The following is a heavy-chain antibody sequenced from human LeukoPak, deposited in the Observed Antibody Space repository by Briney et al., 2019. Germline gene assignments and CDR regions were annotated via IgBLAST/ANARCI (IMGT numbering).Heavy chain of an antibody. CDR1: GFTFSTFS. V-gene: IGHV3-48*01. J-gene: IGHJ4*02. CDR3: APLGEYSTSSGPFDY. CDR2: ISSSSSTI. D-gene: IGHD6-6*01. Sequence: PGGSLRLSCAASGFTFSTFSMNWVRQAPGKGLEWLSYISSSSSTIYYADSVKGRFTISRDNAKNSLYRQMNSLRAEDTAVYYCAPLGEYSTSSGPFDYWGQGTLVTVSS.